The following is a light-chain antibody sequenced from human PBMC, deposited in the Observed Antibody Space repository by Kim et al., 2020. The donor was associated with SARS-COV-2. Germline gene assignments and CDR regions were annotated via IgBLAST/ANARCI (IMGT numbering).Light chain of an antibody. Sequence: AFVGDRVTITCQASQDIDNYLNWYQHKPGKAPKLLIYDASNLETGVPSRFSGNESGTDFTLTISSLQAEDIGTYYCQQYDALPPTFGPGTQVDIK. CDR3: QQYDALPPT. CDR2: DAS. V-gene: IGKV1-33*01. J-gene: IGKJ3*01. CDR1: QDIDNY.